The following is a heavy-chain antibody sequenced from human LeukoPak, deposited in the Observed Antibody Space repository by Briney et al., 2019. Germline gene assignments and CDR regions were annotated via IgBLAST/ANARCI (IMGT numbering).Heavy chain of an antibody. J-gene: IGHJ5*02. CDR1: GFTFSSYD. V-gene: IGHV3-23*01. Sequence: GGSLRLSCAASGFTFSSYDMSWVRQAPGKGLEWVSAISGSGGSTRYADSVKGRFTISRDNAKNTLYLQMNSLRAEDTAVYYCARGKAVAGTFSWFDPWGQGTLVTVSS. CDR3: ARGKAVAGTFSWFDP. CDR2: ISGSGGST. D-gene: IGHD6-19*01.